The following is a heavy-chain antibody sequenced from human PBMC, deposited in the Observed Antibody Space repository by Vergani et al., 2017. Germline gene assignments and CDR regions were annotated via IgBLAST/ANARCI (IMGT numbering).Heavy chain of an antibody. V-gene: IGHV4-34*01. D-gene: IGHD3-22*01. Sequence: QVQLQQWGAGLLKPSETLSLTCAVYGGSFSGYYWSWIRQPPGKGLEWIGEINHSGSTNYNPSLQRRVTISVDTSKDQFALKLSSVTAADTAVYYCAGGYDSSGYPVDYWGQGTLVTVSA. CDR1: GGSFSGYY. J-gene: IGHJ4*02. CDR3: AGGYDSSGYPVDY. CDR2: INHSGST.